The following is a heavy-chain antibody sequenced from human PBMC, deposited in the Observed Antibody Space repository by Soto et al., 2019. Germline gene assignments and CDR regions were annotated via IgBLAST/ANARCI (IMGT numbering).Heavy chain of an antibody. Sequence: GGSLRLSCAASGFTFSSSAISWVRQAPGKGLEWVSAVSANGQGVYYADSVRGRFTISRDNSKNTVFLHMDSLSAEDTAVYYCAKDRHYPRDYFHYWGQGTLVTV. CDR2: VSANGQGV. V-gene: IGHV3-23*01. D-gene: IGHD3-10*01. CDR3: AKDRHYPRDYFHY. CDR1: GFTFSSSA. J-gene: IGHJ4*02.